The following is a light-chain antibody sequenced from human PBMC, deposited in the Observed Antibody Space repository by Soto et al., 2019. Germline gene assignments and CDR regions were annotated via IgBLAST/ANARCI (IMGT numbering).Light chain of an antibody. J-gene: IGKJ2*01. V-gene: IGKV3-20*01. CDR3: QQYGSSPPDT. CDR2: GAS. Sequence: EIVLTQSPGTLSLSPGERATLSCRASQSVSSSYLAWYQQKPGQAPRPLIYGASSRATGIPDRFSGSGSGTDFALTISRREPEDFAVYYCQQYGSSPPDTFGQGTKLEIK. CDR1: QSVSSSY.